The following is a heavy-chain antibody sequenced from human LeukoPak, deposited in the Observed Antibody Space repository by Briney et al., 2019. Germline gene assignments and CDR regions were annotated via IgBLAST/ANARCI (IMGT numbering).Heavy chain of an antibody. J-gene: IGHJ6*04. CDR1: GFTFSNYA. D-gene: IGHD3-10*02. V-gene: IGHV3-30*04. Sequence: GGSLRLSCAACGFTFSNYAMHWVRQAPGKGLEWVAVISYDGTDTSYADSVKGRFTISRDGSKNTLYLQMNSLRPEDTAVYYCAELGITMIGGVWGKGTTVTISS. CDR3: AELGITMIGGV. CDR2: ISYDGTDT.